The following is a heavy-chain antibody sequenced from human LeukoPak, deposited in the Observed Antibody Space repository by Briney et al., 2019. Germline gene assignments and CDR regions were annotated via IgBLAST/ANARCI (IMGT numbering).Heavy chain of an antibody. J-gene: IGHJ4*02. D-gene: IGHD2-21*02. CDR2: SSYSGST. CDR1: GGPISHYY. Sequence: SETLSLTCTVSGGPISHYYWSWIRQPPGKGLEWIGYSSYSGSTKYNPSLKSRVTMSVDTSKSQFSLKLTSVTAADTAVYYCARSTCGGDCYNNPYHFDYWGQGTPVTVSS. V-gene: IGHV4-59*01. CDR3: ARSTCGGDCYNNPYHFDY.